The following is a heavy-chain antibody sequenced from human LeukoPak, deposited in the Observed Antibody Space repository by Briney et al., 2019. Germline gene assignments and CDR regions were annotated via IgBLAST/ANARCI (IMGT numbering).Heavy chain of an antibody. V-gene: IGHV4-59*01. CDR3: ARVCGGDCYPLGFDP. CDR2: IYYSGST. D-gene: IGHD2-21*02. J-gene: IGHJ5*02. Sequence: SETLSLTCTVSGGSMSSYYWSWLRQPPGKGLEWIGYIYYSGSTNYNPSLKSRVTISVDTSKNKFSLKVRSVTAADTAVYYCARVCGGDCYPLGFDPWGQGTLVTVSS. CDR1: GGSMSSYY.